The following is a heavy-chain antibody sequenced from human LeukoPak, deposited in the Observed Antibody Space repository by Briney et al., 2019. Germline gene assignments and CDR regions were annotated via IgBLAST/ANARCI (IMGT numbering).Heavy chain of an antibody. D-gene: IGHD2-15*01. CDR1: GYTFTSYY. CDR2: INPSGGST. Sequence: ASVKVSCKASGYTFTSYYMHWVRQAPGQGLEWMGIINPSGGSTSYALKFQGRVTMTRDTSTSTVYMELSSLRSEDTAVYYCAAYQNYCSGGSCYLDWGQGTLVTVSS. V-gene: IGHV1-46*01. J-gene: IGHJ4*02. CDR3: AAYQNYCSGGSCYLD.